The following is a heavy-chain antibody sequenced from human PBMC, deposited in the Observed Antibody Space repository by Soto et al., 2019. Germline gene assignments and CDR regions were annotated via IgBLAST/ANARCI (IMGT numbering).Heavy chain of an antibody. CDR1: GGSFSGYY. CDR3: ARAGMVPAATSHYYYYMDV. V-gene: IGHV4-34*01. Sequence: QVQLQQWGAGLLKPSETLSLTCAVYGGSFSGYYWSWIRQPPGKGLEWIGEINHSGSTNYNPSLKSRVTISVDTSKNQFSLKLSSVTAADTAVYYCARAGMVPAATSHYYYYMDVWGKGTTVTVSS. D-gene: IGHD2-2*01. J-gene: IGHJ6*03. CDR2: INHSGST.